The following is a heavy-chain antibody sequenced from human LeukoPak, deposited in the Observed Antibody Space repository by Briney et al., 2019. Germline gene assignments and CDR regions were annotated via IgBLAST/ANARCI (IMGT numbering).Heavy chain of an antibody. Sequence: GGSLRLSCAASGFTFSNAWMSWVRQAPGKGLEWVGRIKSKTDGGTTDYAAPVKGRFTISRDDSKNTLYLQMNSPKTEHTALYYCTTDEYSSGWYFDSSGQGTLVTVSS. J-gene: IGHJ4*02. CDR1: GFTFSNAW. CDR2: IKSKTDGGTT. CDR3: TTDEYSSGWYFDS. V-gene: IGHV3-15*01. D-gene: IGHD6-19*01.